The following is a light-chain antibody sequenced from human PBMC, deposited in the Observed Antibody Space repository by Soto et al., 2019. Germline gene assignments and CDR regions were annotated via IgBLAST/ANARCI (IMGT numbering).Light chain of an antibody. CDR2: DAS. J-gene: IGKJ1*01. CDR1: QSLSRW. CDR3: QQYSRYSWT. Sequence: DIHMTQSPSTLSSSICDRVTITCRASQSLSRWLAWYQQRPGKAPKLLIYDASSLDTGVPSRFSGSGSGTEFTLTISSLQPDDFATYYCQQYSRYSWTFGQGTKVDIK. V-gene: IGKV1-5*01.